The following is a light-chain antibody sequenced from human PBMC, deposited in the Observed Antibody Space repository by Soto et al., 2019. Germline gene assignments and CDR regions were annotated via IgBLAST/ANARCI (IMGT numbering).Light chain of an antibody. CDR1: QSISTN. J-gene: IGKJ1*01. CDR2: GAS. Sequence: EIVMTQSPATVSVSPGERATLSCRASQSISTNLAWYQQKPGQAPRLLIFGASNRATAVPARFTASGSGTEFTLTISSLQSEDFAFYYCQQSYNTPWTFGQGTKVEIK. V-gene: IGKV3-15*01. CDR3: QQSYNTPWT.